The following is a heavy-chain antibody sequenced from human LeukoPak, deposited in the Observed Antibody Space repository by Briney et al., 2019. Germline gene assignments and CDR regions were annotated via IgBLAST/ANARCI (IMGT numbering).Heavy chain of an antibody. CDR2: ISYDGSNE. CDR1: GFSFSSYA. V-gene: IGHV3-30*04. CDR3: ARDSSGSYNWFDP. J-gene: IGHJ5*02. D-gene: IGHD6-19*01. Sequence: GRSLRLSCAASGFSFSSYAMHWVRQAPGKGLEWVAVISYDGSNEYYPDSVKGRFTISRDNSKNTLYLQMNSLRAEDTAVYYCARDSSGSYNWFDPWGQGTLVTVSS.